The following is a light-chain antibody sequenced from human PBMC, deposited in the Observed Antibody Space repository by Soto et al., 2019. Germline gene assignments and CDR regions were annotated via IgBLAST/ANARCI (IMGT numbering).Light chain of an antibody. J-gene: IGKJ4*01. CDR3: QQRSNWPLT. CDR1: QSVSSY. V-gene: IGKV3-11*01. Sequence: EIVLTQSPATLSLSPGERATLSCRASQSVSSYLAWYQQKPGQAPSLLIYDASNRATGIPARFSGSGSGTDFALTISSLGPEDFAVYYCQQRSNWPLTFCGGTKVEIK. CDR2: DAS.